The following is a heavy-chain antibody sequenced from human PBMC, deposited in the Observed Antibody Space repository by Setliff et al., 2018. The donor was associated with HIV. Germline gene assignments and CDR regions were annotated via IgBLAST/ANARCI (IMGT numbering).Heavy chain of an antibody. Sequence: SETLSLTCAVYGVSFSGYFWGWVRQPPGKGLEWIGSIYHSGTIYYSPSLKSRVTMSLDTSKKHFSLNLKSVTAADTAVYYCAITGHRLLRGYMDVWGKGTTVTVSS. D-gene: IGHD2-15*01. CDR2: IYHSGTI. CDR3: AITGHRLLRGYMDV. V-gene: IGHV4-34*07. CDR1: GVSFSGYF. J-gene: IGHJ6*03.